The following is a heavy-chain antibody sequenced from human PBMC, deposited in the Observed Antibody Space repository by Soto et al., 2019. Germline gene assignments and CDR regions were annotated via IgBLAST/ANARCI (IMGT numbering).Heavy chain of an antibody. D-gene: IGHD3-22*01. CDR1: GGSISSSNW. Sequence: SETLSLTCAVSGGSISSSNWWSWVRQPPGKGLEWIGEIYHSGSTNYNPSLKSRVTISVDKSKNQFSLKLSSVTAADTAVYYCASGRRDYYDSSGYSYGMDVWGQGTTVTVSS. J-gene: IGHJ6*02. CDR2: IYHSGST. V-gene: IGHV4-4*02. CDR3: ASGRRDYYDSSGYSYGMDV.